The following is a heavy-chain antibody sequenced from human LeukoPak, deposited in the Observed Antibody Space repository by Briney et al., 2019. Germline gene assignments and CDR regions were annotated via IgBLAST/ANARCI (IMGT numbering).Heavy chain of an antibody. CDR3: ARIRNDFPRPHYYMDV. J-gene: IGHJ6*03. Sequence: RSSETLSLTCTVSGGSISSSSYYWGWIRQPAGRGLEWIGHIYTSGSTHYNPSLKSRVTISIDTSKNQFSLKLNSVTAADTAVYYCARIRNDFPRPHYYMDVWGKGTTVTVSS. CDR1: GGSISSSSYY. D-gene: IGHD1-1*01. V-gene: IGHV4-61*09. CDR2: IYTSGST.